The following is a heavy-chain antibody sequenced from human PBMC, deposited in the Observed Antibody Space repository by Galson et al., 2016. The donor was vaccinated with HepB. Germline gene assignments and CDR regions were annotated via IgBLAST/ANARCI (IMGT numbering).Heavy chain of an antibody. J-gene: IGHJ6*02. D-gene: IGHD2-15*01. V-gene: IGHV1-69*13. Sequence: SVKVSCKASADTLKNYIVNWERRAPGQGLGWVGGIIPMFGTVNSAQRFQGRVTISADESTRTVYLDLSRLTYEDTAVYYCARASPSRILDVWGQGTTVTVSS. CDR1: ADTLKNYI. CDR3: ARASPSRILDV. CDR2: IIPMFGTV.